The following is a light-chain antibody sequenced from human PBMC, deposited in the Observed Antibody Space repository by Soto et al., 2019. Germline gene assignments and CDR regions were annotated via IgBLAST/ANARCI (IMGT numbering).Light chain of an antibody. Sequence: QSALTQPPSASGSPGQSVTTSCTGTSSDVGANNYVSWYQQHPGKAPKLMIYEVTKRPSGVPDRFSGSKSGNTASLTVSGLQAEDEADYYCSSYAGTNRVFGTGTKVTVL. J-gene: IGLJ1*01. CDR3: SSYAGTNRV. CDR2: EVT. CDR1: SSDVGANNY. V-gene: IGLV2-8*01.